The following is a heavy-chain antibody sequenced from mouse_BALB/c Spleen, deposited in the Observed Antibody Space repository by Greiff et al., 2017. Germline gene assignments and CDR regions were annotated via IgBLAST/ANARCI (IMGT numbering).Heavy chain of an antibody. V-gene: IGHV5-17*02. CDR1: GFTFSSFG. CDR3: ASGELRRGYAMDY. D-gene: IGHD2-4*01. Sequence: EVKLQESGGGLVQPGGSRKLSCAASGFTFSSFGMHWVRQAPEKGLEWVAYISSGSSTIYYADTVKGRFTISRDNPKNTLFLQMTSLRSEDTAMYYCASGELRRGYAMDYWGQGTSVTVSS. CDR2: ISSGSSTI. J-gene: IGHJ4*01.